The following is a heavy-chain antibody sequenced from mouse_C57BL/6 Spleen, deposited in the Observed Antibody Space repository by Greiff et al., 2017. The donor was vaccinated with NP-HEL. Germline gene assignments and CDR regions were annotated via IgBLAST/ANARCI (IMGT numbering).Heavy chain of an antibody. Sequence: QVHVKQSGAELARPGASVKLSCKASGYTFTSYGISWVKQRTGQGLEWIGEIYPRSGNTYYNEKFKGKATLTADKSSSTAYMELRSLTSEDSAVCFCARYINDGYSSDYWGQGTTLTVSS. J-gene: IGHJ2*01. CDR1: GYTFTSYG. D-gene: IGHD2-3*01. CDR3: ARYINDGYSSDY. V-gene: IGHV1-81*01. CDR2: IYPRSGNT.